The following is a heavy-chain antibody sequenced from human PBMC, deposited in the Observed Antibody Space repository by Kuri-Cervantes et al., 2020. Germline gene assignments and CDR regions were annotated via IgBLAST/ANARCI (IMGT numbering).Heavy chain of an antibody. CDR1: GFTFSSYG. D-gene: IGHD4-17*01. Sequence: GESLKISCAASGFTFSSYGMHWVRQAPGKGLEWVAVIWYDGSNKYYADSVKGRFTISRDNAKNSLYLQMNSLRAEDTAVYYCARPKYGDYNDAFDIWGQGTMVTVSS. CDR2: IWYDGSNK. J-gene: IGHJ3*02. CDR3: ARPKYGDYNDAFDI. V-gene: IGHV3-33*01.